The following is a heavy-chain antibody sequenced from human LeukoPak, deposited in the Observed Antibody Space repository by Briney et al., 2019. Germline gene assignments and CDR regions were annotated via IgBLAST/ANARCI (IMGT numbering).Heavy chain of an antibody. CDR2: IYHSGST. Sequence: SETLSLTCTVSGGSISSSNWWSWVRQPPGKGLEWIGEIYHSGSTNYNPSLKSRVTISVDKSKNQFSLKLSSVTAADTAVYYCARVPLCSSTSCYDYWGQGTLVTVSS. V-gene: IGHV4-4*02. J-gene: IGHJ4*02. CDR3: ARVPLCSSTSCYDY. CDR1: GGSISSSNW. D-gene: IGHD2-2*01.